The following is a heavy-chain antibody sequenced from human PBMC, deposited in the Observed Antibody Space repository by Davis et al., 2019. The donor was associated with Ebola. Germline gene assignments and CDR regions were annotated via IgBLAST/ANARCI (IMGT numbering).Heavy chain of an antibody. D-gene: IGHD4-17*01. CDR1: GYTFTNYG. CDR3: ASQYGPLDY. Sequence: SVKVSCKASGYTFTNYGINWVRQAPGQGLEWMGRIIPILGIANYAQKFQGRVTITADKSTSTAYMELSSLRSEDTAVYYCASQYGPLDYWGQGTLVTVSS. CDR2: IIPILGIA. J-gene: IGHJ4*02. V-gene: IGHV1-69*04.